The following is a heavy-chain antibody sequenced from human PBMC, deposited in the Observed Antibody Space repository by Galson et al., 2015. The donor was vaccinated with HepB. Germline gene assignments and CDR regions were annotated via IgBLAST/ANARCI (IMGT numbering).Heavy chain of an antibody. V-gene: IGHV3-30-3*01. CDR1: GFTFSTYN. CDR2: ISYGGSNK. D-gene: IGHD1-26*01. CDR3: ARVGATTRARFDY. J-gene: IGHJ4*02. Sequence: SLRLSCAASGFTFSTYNMNWVRQAPGKGLEWVAVISYGGSNKYYADSVKGRFTISRDNSKNTLYLQMNSLRAEDTAVYYCARVGATTRARFDYWGQGTLVTVSS.